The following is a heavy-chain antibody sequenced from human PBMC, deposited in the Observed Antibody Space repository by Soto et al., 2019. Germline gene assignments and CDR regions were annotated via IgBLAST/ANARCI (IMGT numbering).Heavy chain of an antibody. D-gene: IGHD3-3*01. J-gene: IGHJ4*02. CDR1: GFTFSNYW. V-gene: IGHV3-74*01. CDR3: ARGLFLDY. Sequence: GGTLRLSCATSGFTFSNYWMHWVRQAPGKGPVWVSRINEDESNTNYADSVKGRFTISRDNAKNTLYLQMNSLRAEDTAVYYCARGLFLDYWGQGT. CDR2: INEDESNT.